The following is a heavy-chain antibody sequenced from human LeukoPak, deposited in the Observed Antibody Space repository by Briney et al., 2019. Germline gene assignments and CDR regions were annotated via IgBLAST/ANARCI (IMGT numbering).Heavy chain of an antibody. D-gene: IGHD3-22*01. V-gene: IGHV4-34*01. J-gene: IGHJ3*02. CDR3: AREIHFDSSGQRTLHAFDI. Sequence: SETLSLTCAVYGGSFSGYYWSWMRQPPGKGLEWIGEINHSGSTNYNPSLKSRVTISVDTSKNQFSLKLSSVTAADTAVYYCAREIHFDSSGQRTLHAFDIWGQGTMVTVSS. CDR2: INHSGST. CDR1: GGSFSGYY.